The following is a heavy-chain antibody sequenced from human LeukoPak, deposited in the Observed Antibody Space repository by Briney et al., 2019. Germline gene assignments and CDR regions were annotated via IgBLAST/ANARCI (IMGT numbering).Heavy chain of an antibody. J-gene: IGHJ5*02. CDR2: INPNSGGT. V-gene: IGHV1-2*02. Sequence: ASVKVSCKASGYTFTGYYMHWVRQPPGQGLEWMGWINPNSGGTNYAQKFQGRVTMTRDTSISTAYMELSRLRSDDTAVYYCARGGRWLQLLSLYNWFDPWGQGTLVTVSS. D-gene: IGHD5-24*01. CDR1: GYTFTGYY. CDR3: ARGGRWLQLLSLYNWFDP.